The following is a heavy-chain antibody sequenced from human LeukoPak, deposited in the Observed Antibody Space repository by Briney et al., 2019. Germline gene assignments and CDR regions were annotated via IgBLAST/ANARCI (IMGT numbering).Heavy chain of an antibody. Sequence: GGSLRLSCAASGFTFTDYAMSWVRQAPGKELEWVANIKQDGREKYYVDSVKGRFTISRDNAKNSLYLQMSSLRADDTAVYYCARKGELERRRSWDYWGQGTLVTVSS. CDR2: IKQDGREK. CDR1: GFTFTDYA. D-gene: IGHD1-1*01. CDR3: ARKGELERRRSWDY. J-gene: IGHJ4*02. V-gene: IGHV3-7*03.